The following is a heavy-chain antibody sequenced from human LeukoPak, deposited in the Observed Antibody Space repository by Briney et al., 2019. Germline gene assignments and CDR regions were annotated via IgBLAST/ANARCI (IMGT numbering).Heavy chain of an antibody. V-gene: IGHV4-39*01. CDR1: TGSISSSSYY. D-gene: IGHD3-10*01. CDR2: IYYSGST. J-gene: IGHJ4*02. CDR3: ARVTMVRGVIITGTTGSYYFDY. Sequence: PSETLSLTCTVSTGSISSSSYYWGWIRQPPGKGLEWIGSIYYSGSTYYNPSLKSRVTISVDTSKNQFSLKLSSVTAADTAVYYCARVTMVRGVIITGTTGSYYFDYWGQGTLVTVSS.